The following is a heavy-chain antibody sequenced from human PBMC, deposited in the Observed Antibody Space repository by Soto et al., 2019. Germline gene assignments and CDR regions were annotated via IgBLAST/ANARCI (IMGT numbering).Heavy chain of an antibody. CDR2: IWFDGSNT. V-gene: IGHV3-33*01. J-gene: IGHJ4*02. Sequence: PGGSLRLSCAASGFTFNNYGMHWVRQAPGKGLEWVALIWFDGSNTYYADSVKGRFTISRDNSKNALYLQMNSLRVEDTAVYYCARGFCGGGTCHDYWGQGSRVTVSS. D-gene: IGHD2-15*01. CDR1: GFTFNNYG. CDR3: ARGFCGGGTCHDY.